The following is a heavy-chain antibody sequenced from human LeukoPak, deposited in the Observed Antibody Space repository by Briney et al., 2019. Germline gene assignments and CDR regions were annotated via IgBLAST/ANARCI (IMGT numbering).Heavy chain of an antibody. D-gene: IGHD2-15*01. CDR3: ASRDPCSGETCYGLRY. J-gene: IGHJ4*02. CDR2: IYSGGST. CDR1: GFSVSSNY. Sequence: GGSLRLSCAASGFSVSSNYMSWVRQAPGKGLEWVSVIYSGGSTYYGDSVKGRFTISRDNSKNTLYLQMNSLRAEDTAVYYCASRDPCSGETCYGLRYWGQGTLVTVSS. V-gene: IGHV3-53*01.